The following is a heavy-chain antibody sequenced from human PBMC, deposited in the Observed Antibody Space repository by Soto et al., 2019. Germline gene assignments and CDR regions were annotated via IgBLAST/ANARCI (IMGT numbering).Heavy chain of an antibody. CDR2: INAGNGNT. D-gene: IGHD3-9*01. Sequence: GASVKVSCKASGYTFTSYAMHWVRQAPGQRLEWMGWINAGNGNTKYSQKFQGRVTITRDTSASTAYMELSSLRSEDTAVYYCARNDIGLQPAVALDYWGQGTLVTVSS. CDR1: GYTFTSYA. CDR3: ARNDIGLQPAVALDY. V-gene: IGHV1-3*01. J-gene: IGHJ4*02.